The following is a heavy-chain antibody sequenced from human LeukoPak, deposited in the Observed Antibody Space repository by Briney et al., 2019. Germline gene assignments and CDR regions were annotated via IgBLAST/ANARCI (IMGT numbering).Heavy chain of an antibody. CDR2: IHYSEST. V-gene: IGHV4-59*08. CDR1: GDSISSYY. D-gene: IGHD3-10*01. J-gene: IGHJ3*02. CDR3: ASRSGSFSDALDI. Sequence: PSETLSLTCTVSGDSISSYYWSWIRQPPGKGLEWIGYIHYSESTKYNPSLKSRVTMSVDTSKNQFSLKLSSVTAADTAVYYCASRSGSFSDALDIWGQGTLVTVSS.